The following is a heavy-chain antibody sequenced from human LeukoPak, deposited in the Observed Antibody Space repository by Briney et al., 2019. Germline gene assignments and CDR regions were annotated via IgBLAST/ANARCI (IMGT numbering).Heavy chain of an antibody. J-gene: IGHJ4*02. CDR2: ISSASITI. D-gene: IGHD3-10*01. CDR3: ARDYYRSGSYAVDF. Sequence: GGSLRLSCAASGFTFDKYSMNWVRQAPGKGLEWVSHISSASITIYYADSVRGRFTISRDNAKSSLYLHMTSLRAEDTALYYCARDYYRSGSYAVDFWGQGTLVTVSS. CDR1: GFTFDKYS. V-gene: IGHV3-48*01.